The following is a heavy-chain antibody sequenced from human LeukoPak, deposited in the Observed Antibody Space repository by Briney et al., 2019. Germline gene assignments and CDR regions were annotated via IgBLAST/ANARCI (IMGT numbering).Heavy chain of an antibody. Sequence: GGSLRLSCAASGFTFSDYYMSWIRQAPGKGLEWVSYISSSGSTIYYADSVKGRFTISRDNAKNSLYLQMNSLRAEDTAVYYCARDLVASSGWYTVAFDYWGQGTLVTVSP. D-gene: IGHD6-19*01. CDR1: GFTFSDYY. CDR3: ARDLVASSGWYTVAFDY. J-gene: IGHJ4*02. CDR2: ISSSGSTI. V-gene: IGHV3-11*01.